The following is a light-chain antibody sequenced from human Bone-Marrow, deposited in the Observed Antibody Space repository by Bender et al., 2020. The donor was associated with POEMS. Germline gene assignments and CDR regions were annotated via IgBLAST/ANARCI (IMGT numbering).Light chain of an antibody. CDR1: SSDVGGYNY. J-gene: IGLJ2*01. Sequence: QSALTQPASVSGSPGQSITFSCTGTSSDVGGYNYVSWYQHHPDKAPKLMIYDVSNRPSGVSNRFSGSKSGNTASLTISGLQDDDEADYYCCSYAGSSTYMVFGGGTKLTVL. CDR3: CSYAGSSTYMV. V-gene: IGLV2-14*03. CDR2: DVS.